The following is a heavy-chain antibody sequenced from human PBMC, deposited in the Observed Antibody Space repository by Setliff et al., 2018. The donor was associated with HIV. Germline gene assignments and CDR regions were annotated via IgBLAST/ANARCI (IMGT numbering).Heavy chain of an antibody. J-gene: IGHJ6*03. D-gene: IGHD3-3*01. CDR3: AKSPYHDFWSGLYYYMDV. CDR2: IIPILGTA. CDR1: GGTFSSYA. Sequence: SVKVSXKASGGTFSSYAISWVRQAPGQGLEWMGGIIPILGTANYAQKFQGRVTITADESTTTSYMELSSLRHEDTAVYYCAKSPYHDFWSGLYYYMDVXGXGTTVTVSS. V-gene: IGHV1-69*13.